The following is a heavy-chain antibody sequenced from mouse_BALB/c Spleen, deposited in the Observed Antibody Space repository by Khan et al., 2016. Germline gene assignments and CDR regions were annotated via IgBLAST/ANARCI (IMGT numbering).Heavy chain of an antibody. J-gene: IGHJ4*01. Sequence: EVQLQESGAELVRSGASVKLSCTPSGFNIKDYYIHWVKQRPEQGLEWIGWIDPENGDTEYAPKFQGKATMTADTSSNTAYLQLSSLTSEDTAVYYCNAGDTYVVNYAMDYWGRGTSVTVSS. CDR2: IDPENGDT. D-gene: IGHD2-12*01. V-gene: IGHV14-4*02. CDR3: NAGDTYVVNYAMDY. CDR1: GFNIKDYY.